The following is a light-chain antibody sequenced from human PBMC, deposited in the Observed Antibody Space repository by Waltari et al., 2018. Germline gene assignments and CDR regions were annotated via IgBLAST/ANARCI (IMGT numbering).Light chain of an antibody. CDR1: SSDVGNYNL. CDR3: CSYAASSTWV. V-gene: IGLV2-23*02. CDR2: EVA. Sequence: QSALTQPASVSGSPGQSITISCTGTSSDVGNYNLVSWYQHHPGKAPKLMIYEVATRPSGVANRFSGSKSGNTASLTISGLQAEDEADYYCCSYAASSTWVFGGGTKLTVL. J-gene: IGLJ3*02.